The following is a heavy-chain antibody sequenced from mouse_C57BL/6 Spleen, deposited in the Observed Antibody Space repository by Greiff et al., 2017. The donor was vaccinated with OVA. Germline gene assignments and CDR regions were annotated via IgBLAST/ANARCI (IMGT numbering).Heavy chain of an antibody. CDR2: IDPSDSYS. V-gene: IGHV1-69*01. CDR3: ARRGNYGGAMDY. CDR1: GYTFTSYW. D-gene: IGHD1-1*01. J-gene: IGHJ4*01. Sequence: QVQLQQPGAELVMPGASVKLSCKASGYTFTSYWMHWVKQRPGQGLEWIGEIDPSDSYSNYNQKFKGKSTLTVDKSSSTAYMKLSSLTSEDSAVYYCARRGNYGGAMDYWGQGTSVTVSS.